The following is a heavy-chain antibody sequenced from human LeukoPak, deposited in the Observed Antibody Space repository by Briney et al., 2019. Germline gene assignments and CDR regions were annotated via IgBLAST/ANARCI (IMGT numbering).Heavy chain of an antibody. Sequence: GGSLRLSCAASGFTFSNAWMYWVRQAPGKGLECVGRIKNKADGGTTDYAAPVKDRFSISRDDSENTLFLQMNGLKTEDTSVYYCARDLSTGMPGGFDYWGQGILVTVSS. V-gene: IGHV3-15*01. CDR1: GFTFSNAW. CDR2: IKNKADGGTT. J-gene: IGHJ4*02. D-gene: IGHD2-8*02. CDR3: ARDLSTGMPGGFDY.